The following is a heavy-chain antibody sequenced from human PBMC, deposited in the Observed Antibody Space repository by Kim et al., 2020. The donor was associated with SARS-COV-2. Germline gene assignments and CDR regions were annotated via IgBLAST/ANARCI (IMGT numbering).Heavy chain of an antibody. D-gene: IGHD2-2*02. Sequence: SETLSLTCAVYGGSFSDYTWSWIRQPPGKGLEWIGEINHGGVTNLSPSLKSRITISVDTSKSQFSLRLKSMTATDTAIYYCARGRAGVVPAPVLGLGPWFDCYAVDLWGRGTPVAVSS. CDR3: ARGRAGVVPAPVLGLGPWFDCYAVDL. J-gene: IGHJ6*02. CDR2: INHGGVT. CDR1: GGSFSDYT. V-gene: IGHV4-34*01.